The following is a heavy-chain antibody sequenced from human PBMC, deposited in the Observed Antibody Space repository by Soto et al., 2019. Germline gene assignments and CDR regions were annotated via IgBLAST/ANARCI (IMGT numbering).Heavy chain of an antibody. CDR1: GGSISSYY. CDR3: AREGRAIFGVVTAIDY. CDR2: IYTSGST. D-gene: IGHD3-3*01. J-gene: IGHJ4*02. Sequence: QVQLQESGAGLVKPSETLSLTCTDSGGSISSYYWSWIRQPAGKGLEWIGRIYTSGSTNYNPSLKSRVTMSVDTSKNQFSLKLSSVTAADTAVYYCAREGRAIFGVVTAIDYWGQGTLVTVSS. V-gene: IGHV4-4*07.